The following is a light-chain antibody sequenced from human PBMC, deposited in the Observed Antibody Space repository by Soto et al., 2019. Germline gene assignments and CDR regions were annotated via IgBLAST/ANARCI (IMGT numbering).Light chain of an antibody. CDR1: SSDVGAYNY. CDR3: SSYTSNSSLL. CDR2: GVT. Sequence: QSALTQPASVSGSPGQSITISCTGTSSDVGAYNYVCWYQRHPGKAPKLMIYGVTNRPSGVSNRFSASKSGNTASLSISGLRAEDEADYYCSSYTSNSSLLFGGGTKVTVL. V-gene: IGLV2-14*03. J-gene: IGLJ2*01.